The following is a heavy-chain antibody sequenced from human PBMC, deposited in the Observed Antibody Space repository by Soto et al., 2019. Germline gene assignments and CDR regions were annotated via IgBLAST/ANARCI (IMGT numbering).Heavy chain of an antibody. CDR1: GFTFSSYW. J-gene: IGHJ6*03. CDR3: ARVSSVSGWYPSYYYYYYMDV. D-gene: IGHD6-19*01. Sequence: GGSLRLSCAASGFTFSSYWMSWVRQAPGKGLEWVANIKQDGSEKYYVDSVKGRFTISRDNAKNSLYLQMNSLRAEDTAVYYCARVSSVSGWYPSYYYYYYMDVWGKGTTVTVSS. CDR2: IKQDGSEK. V-gene: IGHV3-7*01.